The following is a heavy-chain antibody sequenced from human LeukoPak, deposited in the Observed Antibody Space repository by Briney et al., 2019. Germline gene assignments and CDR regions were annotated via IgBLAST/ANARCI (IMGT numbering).Heavy chain of an antibody. CDR1: GFSFSNSW. CDR2: IKGDGSVQ. Sequence: GGSLRLSCVASGFSFSNSWMNWVRQAPERGLEWVANIKGDGSVQSYADSVKGRFTISRDNAKNSLFLHMNSLRAEDTAVYYCAREATYYYGSGSYSRRYYFDYWGQGTLVTVSS. V-gene: IGHV3-7*01. J-gene: IGHJ4*02. CDR3: AREATYYYGSGSYSRRYYFDY. D-gene: IGHD3-10*01.